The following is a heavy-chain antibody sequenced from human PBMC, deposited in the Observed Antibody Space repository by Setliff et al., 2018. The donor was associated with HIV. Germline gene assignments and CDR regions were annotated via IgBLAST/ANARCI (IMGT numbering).Heavy chain of an antibody. CDR3: AYSGRQLRGPYFDF. CDR2: IYWNNNK. Sequence: SGPTLVNTTHTLTLTCTFSGLSLSTSGVGVGWIRQSPGKALDWLAFIYWNNNKNYSTSLKSRLTVTKDTSKNRVVFTMTNMDPVDTATYYCAYSGRQLRGPYFDFWGQGTPVTVSS. D-gene: IGHD1-1*01. V-gene: IGHV2-5*01. CDR1: GLSLSTSGVG. J-gene: IGHJ4*02.